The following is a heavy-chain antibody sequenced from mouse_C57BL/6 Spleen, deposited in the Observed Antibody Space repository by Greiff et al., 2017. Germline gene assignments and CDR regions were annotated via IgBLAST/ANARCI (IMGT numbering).Heavy chain of an antibody. Sequence: QVQLQQPGAELVRPGSSVKLSCKASGYTFTSYWMHWVKQRPIQGLEWIGNIDPSDSETHYNQKFKDKATLTVDKSSSTAYMQLSSLTSEDSAVYYWARGLLRLSWFAYWGQGTLVTVSA. J-gene: IGHJ3*01. D-gene: IGHD1-1*01. CDR2: IDPSDSET. V-gene: IGHV1-52*01. CDR1: GYTFTSYW. CDR3: ARGLLRLSWFAY.